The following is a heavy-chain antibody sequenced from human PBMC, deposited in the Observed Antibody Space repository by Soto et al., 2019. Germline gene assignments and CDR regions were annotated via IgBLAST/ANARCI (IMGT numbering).Heavy chain of an antibody. CDR1: GGTFSRYA. CDR3: ARGQQLVVGFDY. D-gene: IGHD6-13*01. J-gene: IGHJ4*02. V-gene: IGHV1-69*06. CDR2: IIPIFGTA. Sequence: SVKVSSKASGGTFSRYAISWVRQAPGQGLEWMGGIIPIFGTANYAQKFQGRVTITADKSTSTAYMELSSLRSEDTAVYYCARGQQLVVGFDYWGQGTLVTVSS.